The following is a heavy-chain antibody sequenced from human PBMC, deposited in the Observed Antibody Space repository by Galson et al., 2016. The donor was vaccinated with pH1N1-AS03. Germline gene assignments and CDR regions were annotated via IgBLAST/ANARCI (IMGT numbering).Heavy chain of an antibody. D-gene: IGHD2-2*01. CDR2: IDSDDDK. Sequence: PALVKPTQTLTLTCSFSGFALTSPGVCVTWVRQSPGKAPEWLATIDSDDDKYYTTSLKTRLTVSRDNAKSSLFLQMNSLIADEDTAVYYCVTDGTFGSTVEHWGQGTLVTVSS. CDR3: VTDGTFGSTVEH. J-gene: IGHJ4*02. CDR1: GFALTSPGVC. V-gene: IGHV2-70*02.